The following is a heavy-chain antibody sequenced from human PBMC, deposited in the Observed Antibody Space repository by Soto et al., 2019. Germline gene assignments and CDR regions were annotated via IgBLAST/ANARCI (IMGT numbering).Heavy chain of an antibody. D-gene: IGHD6-13*01. Sequence: HPGGSLRLSCAASGFTFSSYAMSWVRQAPGKXLEWVSAISGSGGSTYYADSVKGRFTISRDNSKNTLYLQMNSLRAEDTAVYYCAKGQMAAAGGILLGWFDPWGQGTLVTVSS. CDR3: AKGQMAAAGGILLGWFDP. CDR1: GFTFSSYA. CDR2: ISGSGGST. V-gene: IGHV3-23*01. J-gene: IGHJ5*02.